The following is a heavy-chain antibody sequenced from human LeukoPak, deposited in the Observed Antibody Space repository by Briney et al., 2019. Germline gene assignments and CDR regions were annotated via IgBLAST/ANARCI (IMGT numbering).Heavy chain of an antibody. CDR3: TRLAAAGSGRWAPDY. D-gene: IGHD1-14*01. V-gene: IGHV3-21*06. CDR2: ISSSSSYI. J-gene: IGHJ4*02. CDR1: GVTFSSYS. Sequence: PGGSLRLSCGASGVTFSSYSMNWVRQAPGKGLEWVSCISSSSSYIYYADSVKGRFTISRDNAKNSVYLQMSGLTTEDTAVYYCTRLAAAGSGRWAPDYWGQGTLVTVSS.